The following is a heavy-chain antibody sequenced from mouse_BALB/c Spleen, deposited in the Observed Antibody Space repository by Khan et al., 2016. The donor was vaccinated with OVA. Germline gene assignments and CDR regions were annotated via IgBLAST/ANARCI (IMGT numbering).Heavy chain of an antibody. D-gene: IGHD2-4*01. J-gene: IGHJ4*01. V-gene: IGHV2-6*02. CDR1: GFSLTSYC. Sequence: QVQLKESGPGLVAPSQSLSLTCTVSGFSLTSYCLHWFRQPPGKGLEWLVVKLRDGKTTYNSTLKSRLSIIKDNSKSQVFLKMNSLQTDDTAMYYCARNNHRIRTEMDYWGQGTSVTVSS. CDR3: ARNNHRIRTEMDY. CDR2: KLRDGKT.